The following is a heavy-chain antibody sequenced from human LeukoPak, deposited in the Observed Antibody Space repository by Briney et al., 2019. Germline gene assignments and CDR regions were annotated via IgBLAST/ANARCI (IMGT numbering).Heavy chain of an antibody. Sequence: SETLSLTCTVSGGSISTYYWSWIRQPPGKGLEWIGYIYYSGSTFYSPSLKSRVTISVDTSKNQFSLKVRSVTAADTAVYYCAKVAATPPGYYGVDVWGQGTTVTVSS. J-gene: IGHJ6*02. CDR1: GGSISTYY. CDR2: IYYSGST. CDR3: AKVAATPPGYYGVDV. D-gene: IGHD1-26*01. V-gene: IGHV4-59*04.